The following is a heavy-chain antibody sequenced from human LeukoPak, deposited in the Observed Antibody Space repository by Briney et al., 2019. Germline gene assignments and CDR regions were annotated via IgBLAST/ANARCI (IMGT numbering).Heavy chain of an antibody. J-gene: IGHJ4*02. CDR1: GGSISSYY. CDR2: IYYSGST. V-gene: IGHV4-59*08. Sequence: SSETLSLTCTVSGGSISSYYWSWIRQPPGKGLEWIGYIYYSGSTNYNPSLKSRVTLFVDTSKNQFSLKLRSVTAADTAVYSCARHGPSMVRGAIVGYFDSWGQGTLVTVSS. CDR3: ARHGPSMVRGAIVGYFDS. D-gene: IGHD3-10*01.